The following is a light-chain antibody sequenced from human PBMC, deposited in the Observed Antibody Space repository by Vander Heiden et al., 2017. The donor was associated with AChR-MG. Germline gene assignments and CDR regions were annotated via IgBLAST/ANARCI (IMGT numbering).Light chain of an antibody. CDR3: QQRRDWPLT. CDR2: DAS. Sequence: EIVMKQSPATLSLSPGDRANLSCRASQNINNFLAWYQHKPGQPPRLLIYDASTRATGIPARFSGSGSGTDFTLTGSSLEPEDFALYYCQQRRDWPLTFGGGTKVEIK. CDR1: QNINNF. V-gene: IGKV3-11*01. J-gene: IGKJ4*01.